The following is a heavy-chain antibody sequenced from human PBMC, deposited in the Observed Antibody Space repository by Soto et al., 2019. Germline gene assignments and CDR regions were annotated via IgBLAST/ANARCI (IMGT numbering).Heavy chain of an antibody. CDR3: AKDSSSWYYFDY. Sequence: EVQLVESGGGLVQPGRSLRLSCAASGFTFDDYAMHWVRQAPGKGLEWVSGISWNSGSIGYADSVKGRFTISRDNAKNSLYLQMNSLRAEDTALYYCAKDSSSWYYFDYWGPGTLVTVSS. CDR1: GFTFDDYA. V-gene: IGHV3-9*01. D-gene: IGHD6-13*01. CDR2: ISWNSGSI. J-gene: IGHJ4*02.